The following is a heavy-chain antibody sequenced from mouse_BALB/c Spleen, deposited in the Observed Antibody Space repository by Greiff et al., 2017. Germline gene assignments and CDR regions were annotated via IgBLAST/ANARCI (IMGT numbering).Heavy chain of an antibody. CDR1: GFTFSSFG. Sequence: EVQLVESGGGLVQPGGSRKLSCAASGFTFSSFGMHWVRQAPEKGLEWVAYISSGSSTIYYADTVKGRFTISRDNPKNTLFLQMTSLRSEDTAMYYCARYRGDYDDYAMDYWGQGTSVTVSS. CDR2: ISSGSSTI. D-gene: IGHD2-4*01. J-gene: IGHJ4*01. V-gene: IGHV5-17*02. CDR3: ARYRGDYDDYAMDY.